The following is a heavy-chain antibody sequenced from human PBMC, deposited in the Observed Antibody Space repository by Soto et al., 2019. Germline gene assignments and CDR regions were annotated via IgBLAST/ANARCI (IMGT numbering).Heavy chain of an antibody. CDR3: ARDLWETGTTDAFAI. CDR2: INPSGGST. Sequence: ASVKVSCKASGYTFTSYYMHWVRQAPGQGLEWMGIINPSGGSTSYTQKFQGRVTMTRDTSTSTVYMELSSLRSEDTAVYYCARDLWETGTTDAFAIWGQGTMVTVSS. D-gene: IGHD1-1*01. CDR1: GYTFTSYY. V-gene: IGHV1-46*01. J-gene: IGHJ3*02.